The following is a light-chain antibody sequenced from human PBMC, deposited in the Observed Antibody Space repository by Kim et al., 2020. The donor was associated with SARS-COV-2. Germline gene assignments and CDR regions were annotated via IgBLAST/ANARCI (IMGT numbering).Light chain of an antibody. CDR1: KLGEKY. CDR3: QAWDSSTAV. V-gene: IGLV3-1*01. CDR2: EDT. J-gene: IGLJ2*01. Sequence: SYELTQPPSVSVSPGQTASITCSGDKLGEKYACWYQQKPGQSPVMVMYEDTKRPSGIPERFSGSNSGNTATLTISGTQAMDEADYYCQAWDSSTAVFGGG.